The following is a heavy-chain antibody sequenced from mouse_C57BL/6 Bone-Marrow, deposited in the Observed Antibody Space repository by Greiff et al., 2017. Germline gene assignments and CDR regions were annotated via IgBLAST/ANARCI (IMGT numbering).Heavy chain of an antibody. CDR3: TPDYYGHLYAMDY. Sequence: VQLQQSGAELVRPGASVKLSCTASGFNIKDDYMHWVKQRPEQGLEWIGWIDPENGDTEYASKFQGKATITADTSSNTAYLQLSSLTSEDTAVYYCTPDYYGHLYAMDYWGQGTSVTVSS. CDR2: IDPENGDT. D-gene: IGHD1-1*01. V-gene: IGHV14-4*01. CDR1: GFNIKDDY. J-gene: IGHJ4*01.